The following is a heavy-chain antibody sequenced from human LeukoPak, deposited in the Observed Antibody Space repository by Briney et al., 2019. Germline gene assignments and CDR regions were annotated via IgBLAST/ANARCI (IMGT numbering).Heavy chain of an antibody. CDR3: ARALVYYYDSSGYPLDY. D-gene: IGHD3-22*01. CDR1: GYTFTGYY. Sequence: GASGKVSCKASGYTFTGYYMHWVRQAPGQGLEWMGRINPNSGGTNYAQKFQGRVTMTRDTSISTAYMELSRLRSDDTAVYYCARALVYYYDSSGYPLDYWGQGTLVTVSS. CDR2: INPNSGGT. J-gene: IGHJ4*02. V-gene: IGHV1-2*06.